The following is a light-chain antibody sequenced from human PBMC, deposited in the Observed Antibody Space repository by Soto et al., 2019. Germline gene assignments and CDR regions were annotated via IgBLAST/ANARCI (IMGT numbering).Light chain of an antibody. V-gene: IGLV2-23*01. Sequence: QSVLTQPASVSGSPGQSITISCTGTSSDVGSYNLVSWYQQHPGKAPKLMIYEGSKRPSGVSNRFSGSKSGNTASLTISGLQAEDEADSYCCSYAGSYVVFRGGTKVTVL. CDR2: EGS. CDR1: SSDVGSYNL. J-gene: IGLJ2*01. CDR3: CSYAGSYVV.